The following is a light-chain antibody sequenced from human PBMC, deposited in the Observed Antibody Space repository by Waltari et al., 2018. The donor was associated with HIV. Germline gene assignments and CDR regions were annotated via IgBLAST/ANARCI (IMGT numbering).Light chain of an antibody. J-gene: IGLJ2*01. Sequence: SALTQPASVSGSPGQSITIPCTGTSSYIGSYNRVSWYQQHPGKAPKLMIYDVSNRPSGVSERFSGSKSGNTASLTISGLQAEDEAHYYCSSYTTSSTFFGGGTKLTVL. CDR2: DVS. CDR1: SSYIGSYNR. V-gene: IGLV2-14*01. CDR3: SSYTTSSTF.